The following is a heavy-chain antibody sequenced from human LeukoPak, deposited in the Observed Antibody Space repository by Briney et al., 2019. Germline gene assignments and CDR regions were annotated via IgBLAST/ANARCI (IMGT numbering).Heavy chain of an antibody. J-gene: IGHJ4*02. Sequence: ASVKVSCKASGNTFTSYYMHWVRQAPGQGLEWMGIINPSGGSTSYAQKFQGRVTMTTDTSTSTAYMELRSLRSDDTAVYYCARDLFTLGGVIATKSLDYWGQGTLVTVSS. CDR3: ARDLFTLGGVIATKSLDY. CDR1: GNTFTSYY. CDR2: INPSGGST. V-gene: IGHV1-46*01. D-gene: IGHD3-16*02.